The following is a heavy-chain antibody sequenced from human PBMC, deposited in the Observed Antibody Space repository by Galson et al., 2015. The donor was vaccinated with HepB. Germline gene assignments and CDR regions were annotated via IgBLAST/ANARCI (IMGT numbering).Heavy chain of an antibody. CDR3: VKGGPDEILDY. V-gene: IGHV3-23*01. D-gene: IGHD3-16*01. Sequence: SLRLSCAASGFTFRNSALNLVRQAPGKGLKWLSVITATGSTKYYADSVKGRFTISRDISKNTLYVQLNSLRADDTALYYCVKGGPDEILDYWGQGTLVTVSA. CDR2: ITATGSTK. CDR1: GFTFRNSA. J-gene: IGHJ4*02.